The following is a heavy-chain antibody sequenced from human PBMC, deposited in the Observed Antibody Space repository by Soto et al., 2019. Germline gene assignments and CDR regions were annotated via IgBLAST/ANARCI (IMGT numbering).Heavy chain of an antibody. V-gene: IGHV3-30*18. Sequence: QVQLVESGGGVVQPGRSLRLSCAASGFTFSSYGMHWVRQAPGKGLEWVAVISYDGSNKYYADSVKGRFTISRDNSKNTLYLQMNSLRAEDTAVYYCAKETDSRYSSSWSPYYYYGMDVWGQGTTVTVSS. CDR3: AKETDSRYSSSWSPYYYYGMDV. CDR2: ISYDGSNK. CDR1: GFTFSSYG. D-gene: IGHD6-13*01. J-gene: IGHJ6*02.